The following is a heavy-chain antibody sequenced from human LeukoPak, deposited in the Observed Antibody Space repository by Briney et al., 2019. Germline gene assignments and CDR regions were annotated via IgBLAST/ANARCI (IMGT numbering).Heavy chain of an antibody. CDR3: ARGPASSGWYVVWFDP. CDR2: IYTSGST. CDR1: GGSISSYY. J-gene: IGHJ5*02. V-gene: IGHV4-4*07. Sequence: SETLSLTCTVSGGSISSYYWSWIRQPAGKGLEWIGRIYTSGSTNYNPSLKSRVTMSVDTSKNQFSLKLSSVTAAVTAVYYCARGPASSGWYVVWFDPWGQGTLVTVSS. D-gene: IGHD6-19*01.